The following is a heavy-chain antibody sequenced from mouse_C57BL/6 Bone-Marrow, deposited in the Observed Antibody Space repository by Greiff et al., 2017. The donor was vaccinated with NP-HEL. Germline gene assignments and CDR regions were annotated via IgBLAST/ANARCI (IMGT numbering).Heavy chain of an antibody. CDR2: IFPGSGST. V-gene: IGHV1-75*01. CDR3: ARDGTTVVIDY. J-gene: IGHJ2*01. CDR1: GYTFTDYY. Sequence: VVKPGASVKISCKASGYTFTDYYINWVKQRPGQGLEWIGWIFPGSGSTYYNEKFKGKATLTVDKSSSTAYMLLSSLTSEDSAVYFCARDGTTVVIDYWGQGTTLTVSS. D-gene: IGHD1-1*01.